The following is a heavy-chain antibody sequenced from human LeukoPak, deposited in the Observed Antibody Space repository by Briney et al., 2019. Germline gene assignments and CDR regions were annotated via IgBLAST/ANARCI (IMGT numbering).Heavy chain of an antibody. D-gene: IGHD5-12*01. CDR2: INSDGSST. V-gene: IGHV3-74*01. CDR1: GFTFSSYW. CDR3: ATNGGGDSGYGNFDY. Sequence: GGSLRLSCAASGFTFSSYWMHWVRQAPGKGLVWVSRINSDGSSTSYADSVKGRFTISRDNAKNSLYLQMNSLRAEDTALYYCATNGGGDSGYGNFDYWGQGTLVTVSS. J-gene: IGHJ4*02.